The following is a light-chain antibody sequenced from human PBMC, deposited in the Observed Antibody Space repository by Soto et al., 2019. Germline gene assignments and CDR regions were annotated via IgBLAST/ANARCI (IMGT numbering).Light chain of an antibody. J-gene: IGKJ4*01. CDR2: DAS. V-gene: IGKV1-13*02. CDR1: QDIGSA. Sequence: IQLTQSPSSLSASVGDRVTITCRAGQDIGSALAWYQQRPGKAPKLLLYDASNLEAGVPSRFSGSGSGTDFTLTITSLRPGDFATYCCQQFNGFPLTFGGGTKVQIK. CDR3: QQFNGFPLT.